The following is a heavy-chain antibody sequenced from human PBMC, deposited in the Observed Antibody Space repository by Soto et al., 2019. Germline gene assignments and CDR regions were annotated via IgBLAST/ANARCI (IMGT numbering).Heavy chain of an antibody. J-gene: IGHJ4*02. CDR3: ARDLRMVYAIDFDY. Sequence: EVQLVESGGGLVQHGGSLRLSCAASGFTFSSYSMNWVRQAPGKGLEWVSYISSSGSTIYYADSVKGRFTISRDNAKNSLYLQMNSLRDEDTAVYYCARDLRMVYAIDFDYWGQGTLVTVSS. V-gene: IGHV3-48*02. CDR1: GFTFSSYS. CDR2: ISSSGSTI. D-gene: IGHD2-8*01.